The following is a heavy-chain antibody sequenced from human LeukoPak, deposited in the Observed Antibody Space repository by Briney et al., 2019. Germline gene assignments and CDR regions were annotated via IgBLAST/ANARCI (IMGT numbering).Heavy chain of an antibody. J-gene: IGHJ4*02. CDR2: ISYDGSNK. V-gene: IGHV3-30-3*01. Sequence: GGSLRLSCAASGFTFRSYAMHWVRQAPGKGLEWVAVISYDGSNKYYADSVKGRFTISRDNSKNTLYLQMNSLRAEDTALYYCANSLYFDGRGYQVGYWGQGTLVTVSS. CDR1: GFTFRSYA. D-gene: IGHD3-22*01. CDR3: ANSLYFDGRGYQVGY.